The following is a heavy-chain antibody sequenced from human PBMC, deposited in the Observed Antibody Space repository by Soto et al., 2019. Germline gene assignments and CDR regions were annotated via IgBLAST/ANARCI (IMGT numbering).Heavy chain of an antibody. CDR3: ARTGLGFDP. Sequence: KTSETLSLTCTVSGGSISSSSYYWGWIRQPPGKGLEWIGSIYYSGSTYYNPSLKSRVTISVDTSKNQFSLKLSSVTAADTAVYYCARTGLGFDPWGQGTLVTVSS. CDR2: IYYSGST. V-gene: IGHV4-39*01. CDR1: GGSISSSSYY. J-gene: IGHJ5*02.